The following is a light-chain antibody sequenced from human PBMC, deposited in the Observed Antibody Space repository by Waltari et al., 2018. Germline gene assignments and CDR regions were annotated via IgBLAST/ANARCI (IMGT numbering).Light chain of an antibody. CDR2: DVT. J-gene: IGLJ3*02. V-gene: IGLV2-14*03. CDR1: TSYVGGYNY. CDR3: SSFTSSSTWV. Sequence: SALTQPASVSESPGQSITISCPGTTSYVGGYNYVSWYQQHPGKAPKLMIYDVTNRPSGVSNRFSGSKSGNTASLTISGLQAEDEADYYCSSFTSSSTWVFGGGTKLTVL.